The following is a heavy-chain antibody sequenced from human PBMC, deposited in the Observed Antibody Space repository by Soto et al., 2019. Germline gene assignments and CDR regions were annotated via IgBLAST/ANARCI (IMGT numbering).Heavy chain of an antibody. V-gene: IGHV1-18*01. Sequence: ASVKVSCKASGYLFTNCGITWVRLAPGQGLEWMGWISANSGITYNAERLQGRVTMTTDTSTSTAYLELRNLGSDDTAIYYCARGPTRSYNYFDPWGQGTLVTVSS. CDR2: ISANSGIT. J-gene: IGHJ5*02. CDR1: GYLFTNCG. CDR3: ARGPTRSYNYFDP.